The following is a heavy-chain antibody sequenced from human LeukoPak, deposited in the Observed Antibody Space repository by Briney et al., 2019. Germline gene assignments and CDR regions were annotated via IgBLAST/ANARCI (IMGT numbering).Heavy chain of an antibody. CDR3: ARDLIDGVQQSFDY. Sequence: ASVKVSCKASGYTFTGYYMHWVRQAPGQGLEWMGWINPNSGGTNYAQKFQGRVTMTRDTSISTAYMELSRLRSDDTAVYYCARDLIDGVQQSFDYWGQGTLVTVSS. CDR2: INPNSGGT. CDR1: GYTFTGYY. V-gene: IGHV1-2*02. D-gene: IGHD1/OR15-1a*01. J-gene: IGHJ4*02.